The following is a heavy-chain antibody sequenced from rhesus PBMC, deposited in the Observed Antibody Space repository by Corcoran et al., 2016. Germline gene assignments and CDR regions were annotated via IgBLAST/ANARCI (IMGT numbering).Heavy chain of an antibody. Sequence: QVQLQESGPGLVKPSETLSLTCAVSGYSISGYYWSWIRQAPGKGLEWIGYITYSGSTSYNPSLQSRVTISRDTYKNQFYLKLSSVTAADTAVYYCAREDRYSGEYFEFWGQGALVTVSS. J-gene: IGHJ1*01. V-gene: IGHV4-122*02. D-gene: IGHD6-25*01. CDR2: ITYSGST. CDR3: AREDRYSGEYFEF. CDR1: GYSISGYY.